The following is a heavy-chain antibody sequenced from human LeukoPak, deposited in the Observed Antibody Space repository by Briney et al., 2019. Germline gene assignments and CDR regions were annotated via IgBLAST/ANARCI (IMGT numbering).Heavy chain of an antibody. CDR3: ARVVPAAIDSSPEIPNFDY. D-gene: IGHD2-2*01. Sequence: PRASVKVSCKASGGTFSSYAISWVRQAPGQGLEWMGEIIPIFGTANYAQKFQGRVTITADESTNTAYMELSSLRSEDTAVYYCARVVPAAIDSSPEIPNFDYWGKGTLVTVSS. CDR1: GGTFSSYA. J-gene: IGHJ4*02. V-gene: IGHV1-69*13. CDR2: IIPIFGTA.